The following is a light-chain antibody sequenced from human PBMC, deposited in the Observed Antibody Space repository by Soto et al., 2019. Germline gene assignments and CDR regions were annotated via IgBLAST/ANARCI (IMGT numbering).Light chain of an antibody. CDR2: DAS. CDR1: QSVSSY. CDR3: QQRSNWPSIT. V-gene: IGKV3-11*01. J-gene: IGKJ5*01. Sequence: EIVLTQSPVTLSLSPGERATLSCRASQSVSSYLAWYQQKPGQSPRLLIYDASTRAPGIPARFSGSGTGTDFTLTISSLEPEDSAVYHCQQRSNWPSITFGQGTRLENK.